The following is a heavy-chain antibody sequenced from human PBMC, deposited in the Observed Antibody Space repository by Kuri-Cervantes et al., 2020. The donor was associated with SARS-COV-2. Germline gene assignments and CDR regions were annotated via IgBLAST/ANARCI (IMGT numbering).Heavy chain of an antibody. CDR2: IFHTGSN. CDR1: GASMSDPMSHYY. D-gene: IGHD3-10*01. Sequence: GSLRLSCTVSGASMSDPMSHYYWNWIRLTPGKGLEWIGYIFHTGSNSQNPSLKSRVTISLDTSKNQFSLSLNSVTPADTAVYYYATKLFGEHWFDPWGQGILVTVSS. V-gene: IGHV4-61*01. CDR3: ATKLFGEHWFDP. J-gene: IGHJ5*02.